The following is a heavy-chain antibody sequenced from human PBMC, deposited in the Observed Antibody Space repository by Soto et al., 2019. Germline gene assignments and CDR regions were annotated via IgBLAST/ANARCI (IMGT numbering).Heavy chain of an antibody. CDR3: AKGKGSWSWDAFDI. D-gene: IGHD6-13*01. CDR2: ISWNSGSI. CDR1: GFTFDDYA. Sequence: EVQLVESGGGLVQPGRSLRLSCAASGFTFDDYAMHWVRQAPGKGLEWVSGISWNSGSIGYADSVKGRFTISRDNAKNSLYLQMNSLRAEDTALYYCAKGKGSWSWDAFDIWGHGTMVTVSS. J-gene: IGHJ3*02. V-gene: IGHV3-9*01.